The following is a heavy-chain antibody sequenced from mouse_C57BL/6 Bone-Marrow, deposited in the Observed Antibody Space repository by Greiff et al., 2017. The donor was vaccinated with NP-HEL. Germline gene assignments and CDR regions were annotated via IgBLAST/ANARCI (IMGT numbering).Heavy chain of an antibody. D-gene: IGHD2-4*01. Sequence: EVKLMESEGGLVQPGSSMKLSCTASGFTFSDYYMAWVRQVPEKGLEWVANINYDGSSTYYLDSLKSRLIISRDNAKNILYLQMSSLKSEDTATYYCAREGGLRRRTYAMDYWGQGTSVTVSS. CDR1: GFTFSDYY. V-gene: IGHV5-16*01. CDR2: INYDGSST. J-gene: IGHJ4*01. CDR3: AREGGLRRRTYAMDY.